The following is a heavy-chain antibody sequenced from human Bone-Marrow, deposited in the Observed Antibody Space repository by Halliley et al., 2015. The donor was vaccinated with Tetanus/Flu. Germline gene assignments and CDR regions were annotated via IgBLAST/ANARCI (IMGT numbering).Heavy chain of an antibody. CDR2: VYDSGST. D-gene: IGHD5-18*01. J-gene: IGHJ4*02. V-gene: IGHV4-59*01. CDR3: ARGYGPLDH. Sequence: SGGSIKSFFWSWIRQSPPKGLEGLGYVYDSGSTNYNPSLKSRVTISADTSKNQLSLKLTSVTAADTAVYFCARGYGPLDHWGQGTLVTVSS. CDR1: GGSIKSFF.